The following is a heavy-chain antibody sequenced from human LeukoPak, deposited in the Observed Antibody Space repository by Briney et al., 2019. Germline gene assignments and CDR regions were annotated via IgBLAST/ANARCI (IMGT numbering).Heavy chain of an antibody. D-gene: IGHD5-24*01. V-gene: IGHV5-51*01. CDR1: GYSFTYYW. Sequence: GESLKISCKGFGYSFTYYWIGWVRQMPGKGLAWMGIIYPGDSDTRYSPSFQGQVTISADKSISTAYLQWSSLRASDTAMYYCAGWGGMAKIRSCFFYYWGQGTGVTGSS. CDR2: IYPGDSDT. CDR3: AGWGGMAKIRSCFFYY. J-gene: IGHJ4*02.